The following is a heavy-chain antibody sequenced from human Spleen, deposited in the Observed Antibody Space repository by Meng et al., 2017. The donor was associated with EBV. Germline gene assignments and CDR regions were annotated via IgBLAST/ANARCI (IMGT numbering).Heavy chain of an antibody. CDR2: IKPNSGDT. CDR3: ARAYDSSGYYSYH. Sequence: QGQLVQCVAEVKNPCASVKVSSKASSYAFTGYIMHWVRQAPGQGLEWMGRIKPNSGDTNYAQKFQGRVTMTRDTSITTAYMELSRLRSDDTAVYYCARAYDSSGYYSYHWGQGTLVTVSS. J-gene: IGHJ4*02. CDR1: SYAFTGYI. V-gene: IGHV1-2*06. D-gene: IGHD3-22*01.